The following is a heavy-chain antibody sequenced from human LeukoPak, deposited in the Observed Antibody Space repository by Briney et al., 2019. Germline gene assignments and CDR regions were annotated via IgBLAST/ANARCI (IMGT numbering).Heavy chain of an antibody. CDR1: GFTFSSYG. CDR3: ARARIPQGKWLRFSYYYYMDV. Sequence: PGGSLRLSCAASGFTFSSYGMHWVRQAPGKGLEWVAFIRYDGSNKYHADSVKGRFTISRDNAKNSLYLQMNSLRAEDTAVYYCARARIPQGKWLRFSYYYYMDVWGKGTTVTVSS. CDR2: IRYDGSNK. J-gene: IGHJ6*03. V-gene: IGHV3-30*02. D-gene: IGHD5-12*01.